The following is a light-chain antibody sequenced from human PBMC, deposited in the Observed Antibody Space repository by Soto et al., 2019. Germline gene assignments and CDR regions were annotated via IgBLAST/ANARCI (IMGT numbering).Light chain of an antibody. CDR1: HDIARW. J-gene: IGKJ4*01. Sequence: DIQMTQSPSSVSAFVGDRVAITCRASHDIARWLAWYQQQPGKAPRLLIYAASSLQSGVPTRFSGSGSGTDLTLTITNLQAEDSAVYYCQQVKGFPLTFGVGTKVEIK. V-gene: IGKV1-12*01. CDR3: QQVKGFPLT. CDR2: AAS.